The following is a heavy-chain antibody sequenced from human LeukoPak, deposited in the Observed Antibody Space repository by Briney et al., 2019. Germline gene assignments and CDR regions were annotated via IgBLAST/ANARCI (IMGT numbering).Heavy chain of an antibody. CDR1: GYTFTSYY. J-gene: IGHJ4*02. CDR2: INPSGGST. Sequence: GASVKVSCKASGYTFTSYYMHWVRQAPGQGLEWMGIINPSGGSTSYAQKFQGRVTMTRDMSTSTVYMELSRLRSDDTAVYYCARERSGTTGYYFDYWGQGTLVTVSS. V-gene: IGHV1-46*01. CDR3: ARERSGTTGYYFDY. D-gene: IGHD1-26*01.